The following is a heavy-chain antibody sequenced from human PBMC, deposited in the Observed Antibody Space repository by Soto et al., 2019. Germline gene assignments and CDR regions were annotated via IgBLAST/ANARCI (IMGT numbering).Heavy chain of an antibody. J-gene: IGHJ4*02. D-gene: IGHD3-22*01. Sequence: SLTCTVSGGSMSSGDYYWSWIRQPPGKGLEWIGYIYYSGSTYYNPSLKSRVTISVDTSKNQFSLKLSSVTAADTAVYYCARAKTRGEVVITTAFRYFDYWGQGTLVTVSS. CDR3: ARAKTRGEVVITTAFRYFDY. CDR2: IYYSGST. V-gene: IGHV4-30-4*01. CDR1: GGSMSSGDYY.